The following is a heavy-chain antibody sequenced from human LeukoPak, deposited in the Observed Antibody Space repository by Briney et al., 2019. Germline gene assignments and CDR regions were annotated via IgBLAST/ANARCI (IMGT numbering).Heavy chain of an antibody. CDR1: GFTFSSYA. CDR3: AKGLSFGVN. V-gene: IGHV3-23*01. D-gene: IGHD2-8*01. Sequence: PGASLRLSCAASGFTFSSYATSWVRQAPGKGLEWVSAIGGSGGSTYYADSVKGRFTISRDNSKNTLYLQMNSLRAEDTAVYYCAKGLSFGVNWGQGTLVTVSS. J-gene: IGHJ4*02. CDR2: IGGSGGST.